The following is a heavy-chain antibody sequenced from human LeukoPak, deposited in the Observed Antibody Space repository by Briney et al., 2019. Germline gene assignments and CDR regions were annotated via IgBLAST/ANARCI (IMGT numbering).Heavy chain of an antibody. CDR2: IYTSGST. CDR1: GGSISSYC. J-gene: IGHJ3*02. D-gene: IGHD3-16*02. V-gene: IGHV4-4*07. CDR3: ASYPRGVIVSADDAFDI. Sequence: SETLSLTCTVSGGSISSYCWSWIRQPAGKGLEWIGRIYTSGSTNYNPSLKSRVTMSVDTSKNQFSLKLSSVTAADTAVYYCASYPRGVIVSADDAFDIWGQRTMVTVSS.